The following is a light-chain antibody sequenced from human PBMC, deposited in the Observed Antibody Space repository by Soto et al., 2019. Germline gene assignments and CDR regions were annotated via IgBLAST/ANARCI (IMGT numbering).Light chain of an antibody. CDR2: GNT. CDR1: NSNVGAGYD. V-gene: IGLV1-40*01. CDR3: QSYDSILSGSV. Sequence: QSVLTQPPSVSGAPGQRVTISCTGSNSNVGAGYDVHWYQQVPGTAPKLLIYGNTNRPSGVPDRFSGSQSGASASLAITGLQAEDEADYYCQSYDSILSGSVFGGGTKLTVL. J-gene: IGLJ2*01.